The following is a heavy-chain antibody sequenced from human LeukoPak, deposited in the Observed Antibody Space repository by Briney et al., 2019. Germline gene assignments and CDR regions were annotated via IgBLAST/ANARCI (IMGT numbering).Heavy chain of an antibody. V-gene: IGHV3-23*01. J-gene: IGHJ4*02. Sequence: GGSLRLSCAASGFTFSSYAVSGVREARGKGREWVSAISGSGGSTYYADSVKGRFTISRDNSKNTLYLQMNSLRAEDTAVYYCSKDYVVRGVIRYFDYWGQGTLVTVSS. CDR3: SKDYVVRGVIRYFDY. D-gene: IGHD3-10*01. CDR1: GFTFSSYA. CDR2: ISGSGGST.